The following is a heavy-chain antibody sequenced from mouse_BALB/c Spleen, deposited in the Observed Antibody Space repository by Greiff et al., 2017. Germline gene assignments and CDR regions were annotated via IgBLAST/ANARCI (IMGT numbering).Heavy chain of an antibody. CDR1: GYTFTSYV. CDR3: ARSFISYWYFDV. CDR2: INPYNDGT. Sequence: EVQLQESGPELVKPGASVKMSCKASGYTFTSYVMHWVKQKPGQGLEWIGYINPYNDGTKYNEKFKGKATLTSDKSYSTAYMELSSLTSEDSAVYYCARSFISYWYFDVWGAGTTVTVSS. V-gene: IGHV1-14*01. D-gene: IGHD1-1*01. J-gene: IGHJ1*01.